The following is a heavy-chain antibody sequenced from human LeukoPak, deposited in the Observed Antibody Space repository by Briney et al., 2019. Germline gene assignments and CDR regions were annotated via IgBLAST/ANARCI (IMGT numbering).Heavy chain of an antibody. CDR2: INGDGSRT. V-gene: IGHV3-74*01. Sequence: GGSLRLSCAAFGFTFSGYWMHWVRQAPGKGLVWVSVINGDGSRTIYADSVKGRFTISRDNAKNTLYLQMASLRAEDTAVYYCSRGNYFDYWGQGALVTVSS. CDR3: SRGNYFDY. CDR1: GFTFSGYW. J-gene: IGHJ4*02.